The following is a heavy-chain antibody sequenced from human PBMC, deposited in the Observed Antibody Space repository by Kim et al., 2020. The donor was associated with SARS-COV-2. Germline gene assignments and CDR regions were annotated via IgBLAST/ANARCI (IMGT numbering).Heavy chain of an antibody. Sequence: GGSLRLSCAASGFTFSSYAMSWVRQAPGKGLEWVSAISGSGGSTYYADSVKGRFTISRDNSKNTLYLQMNSLRAEDTAVYYCAKGRMVRGGRQQLAPDDYWGQGTLVTVSS. CDR3: AKGRMVRGGRQQLAPDDY. CDR1: GFTFSSYA. D-gene: IGHD3-10*01. CDR2: ISGSGGST. J-gene: IGHJ4*02. V-gene: IGHV3-23*01.